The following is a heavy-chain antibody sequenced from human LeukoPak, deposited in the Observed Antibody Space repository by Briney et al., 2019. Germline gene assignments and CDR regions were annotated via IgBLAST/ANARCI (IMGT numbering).Heavy chain of an antibody. CDR1: DDSITSDY. J-gene: IGHJ5*02. V-gene: IGHV4-59*08. CDR3: ARLGSGAWFDP. CDR2: IYYGGST. D-gene: IGHD6-19*01. Sequence: PSETLSLTCAVSDDSITSDYWSWIRQPPGKGLEWIGYIYYGGSTDYSPSLKSRVTISIDMAKRQFSLRLTSVTAADTAVYYCARLGSGAWFDPWGQGTLVTVSS.